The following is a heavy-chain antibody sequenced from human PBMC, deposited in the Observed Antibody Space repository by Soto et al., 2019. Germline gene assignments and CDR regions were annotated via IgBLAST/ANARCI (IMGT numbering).Heavy chain of an antibody. CDR3: ARDGGYCSSTSCYRPTNYYYYGMDV. CDR2: IIPIFGTA. D-gene: IGHD2-2*01. CDR1: GGTFSSYA. V-gene: IGHV1-69*12. Sequence: QVQLVQSGAEVKKPGSSVKVSCKASGGTFSSYAISWVRQAPGQGLEWMGGIIPIFGTANYAQKFQGRVTITADESTSSAYKELSSLRSEDTAVYYCARDGGYCSSTSCYRPTNYYYYGMDVWGQGTTVTVSS. J-gene: IGHJ6*02.